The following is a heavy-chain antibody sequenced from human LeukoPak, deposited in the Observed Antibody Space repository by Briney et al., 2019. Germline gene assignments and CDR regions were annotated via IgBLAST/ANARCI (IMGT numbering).Heavy chain of an antibody. CDR1: GFTFSSYS. Sequence: GGSLRLSCAASGFTFSSYSMNWVRQAPGKGLEWVSSISSSSSYIYYADSVKGRFTISRDNAKNSLYLQMNSLRAEDTAVYYCAREERPRAGYYYYMDVWGKGTTVTVSS. CDR2: ISSSSSYI. J-gene: IGHJ6*03. CDR3: AREERPRAGYYYYMDV. V-gene: IGHV3-21*01. D-gene: IGHD1-1*01.